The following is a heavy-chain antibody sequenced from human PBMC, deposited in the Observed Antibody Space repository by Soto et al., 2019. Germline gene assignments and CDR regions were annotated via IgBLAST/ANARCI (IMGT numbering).Heavy chain of an antibody. D-gene: IGHD2-21*02. J-gene: IGHJ3*02. CDR3: ATGVDCGGDCYHDAFDI. V-gene: IGHV4-31*03. CDR1: GGSISSGGYY. CDR2: IYYSGST. Sequence: QVQLQESGPGLVKPSQTLSLTCTVSGGSISSGGYYWSWIRQHPGKGLEWIGYIYYSGSTYYNPSLQSRVTISVDTSKNQFSLKLSSVTAADTAVYYCATGVDCGGDCYHDAFDIWGQGTMVTVSS.